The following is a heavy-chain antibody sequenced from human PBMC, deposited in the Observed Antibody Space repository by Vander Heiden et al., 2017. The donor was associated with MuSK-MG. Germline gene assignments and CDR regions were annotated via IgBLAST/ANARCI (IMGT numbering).Heavy chain of an antibody. CDR3: AKADTAMVGTFDY. CDR1: GSPFRSYG. V-gene: IGHV3-30*18. J-gene: IGHJ4*02. D-gene: IGHD5-18*01. CDR2: ISYDGSNK. Sequence: QVQLVESGGGVVQPGRSLRPSCAASGSPFRSYGMHWVRQATGKGLEWVAVISYDGSNKYYADSVKGRFTISRDNSKNTLYLQMNSLRAEDTAVYYCAKADTAMVGTFDYWGQGTLVTVSS.